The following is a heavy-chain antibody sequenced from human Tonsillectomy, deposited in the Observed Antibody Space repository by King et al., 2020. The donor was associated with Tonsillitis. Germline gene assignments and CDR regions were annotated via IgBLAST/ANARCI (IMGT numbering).Heavy chain of an antibody. CDR3: ARHVDTAISVWFDP. V-gene: IGHV4-59*08. Sequence: MQLQESGPGLVKPSETLSLTCTVSGGSISSYYWSWIRQPPGKGLEWIGYIYYSGSTNYNPSLKSRVTISVDTSKNQFSLKLSSVTAADTAVYYCARHVDTAISVWFDPWGQGTLVTVSS. CDR2: IYYSGST. J-gene: IGHJ5*02. CDR1: GGSISSYY. D-gene: IGHD5-18*01.